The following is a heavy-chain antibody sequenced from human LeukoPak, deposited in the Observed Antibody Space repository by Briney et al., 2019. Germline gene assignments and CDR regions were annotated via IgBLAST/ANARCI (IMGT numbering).Heavy chain of an antibody. Sequence: GASVKVSCKASGYTFTGYYMHWVRQAPGQGLEWMGWINPNSGGTNYAQKFQGRVTMTRDTSISTAYMELSRLRSDDTAVYYCARDATYYYDSSGYYIGENYYYYYMDVWGKGTTVTISS. CDR2: INPNSGGT. D-gene: IGHD3-22*01. V-gene: IGHV1-2*02. CDR3: ARDATYYYDSSGYYIGENYYYYYMDV. CDR1: GYTFTGYY. J-gene: IGHJ6*03.